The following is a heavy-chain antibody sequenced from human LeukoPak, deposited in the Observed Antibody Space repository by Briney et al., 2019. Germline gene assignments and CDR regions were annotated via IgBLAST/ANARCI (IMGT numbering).Heavy chain of an antibody. V-gene: IGHV4-39*01. D-gene: IGHD3-22*01. Sequence: SETLSLTCTVSGGSISSSSYYWGWIRQPPGKGLEWIASIYCSGTTYYNPSLKSRVSISADTSKNQFSLKLSSVTATDTAVYYCTSRGWIVGLVDYWGQGTLVTVSS. CDR2: IYCSGTT. CDR3: TSRGWIVGLVDY. CDR1: GGSISSSSYY. J-gene: IGHJ4*02.